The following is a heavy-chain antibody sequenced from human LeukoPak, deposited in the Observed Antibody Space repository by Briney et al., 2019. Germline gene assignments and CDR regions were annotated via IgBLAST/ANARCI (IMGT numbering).Heavy chain of an antibody. D-gene: IGHD4/OR15-4a*01. CDR1: GFTFSSYS. Sequence: GGSLRLSCAASGFTFSSYSMNWVRQAPGKGLEWVSSISSSSSYIYYADSVKGRFTISRDNAKNSLYLQMNSLRAEDTAVYYCAREGALPDAFDIWGPGTMVTVSS. J-gene: IGHJ3*02. CDR2: ISSSSSYI. V-gene: IGHV3-21*01. CDR3: AREGALPDAFDI.